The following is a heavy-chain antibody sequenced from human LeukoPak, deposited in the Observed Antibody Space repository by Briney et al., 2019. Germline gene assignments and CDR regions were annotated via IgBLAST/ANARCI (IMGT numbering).Heavy chain of an antibody. CDR2: VYTSGST. CDR1: GGSISSGSYY. Sequence: SQTLSPTCTVSGGSISSGSYYWSWIRQPAGKGLEWIGRVYTSGSTNYNPSLKSRVTISVDTSKNQFSLKLSSVTAADTAVYYCARASSSSWYDMEDYWGQGTLVTVSS. CDR3: ARASSSSWYDMEDY. V-gene: IGHV4-61*02. J-gene: IGHJ4*02. D-gene: IGHD6-13*01.